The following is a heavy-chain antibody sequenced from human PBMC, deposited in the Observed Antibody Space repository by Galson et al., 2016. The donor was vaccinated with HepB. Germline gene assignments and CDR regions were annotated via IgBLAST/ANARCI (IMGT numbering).Heavy chain of an antibody. Sequence: ETLSLTCTVSGGSISSGGYYWNWIRQPPGKGLEWIGEINHSGSTNYNPSLKSRVSMSVDTSKNQFSLKVISVSAADTAVYYCARGRIHRTTTLFGVAKGGVFDIWGQGTKVIVSS. D-gene: IGHD3-3*01. CDR2: INHSGST. CDR3: ARGRIHRTTTLFGVAKGGVFDI. CDR1: GGSISSGGYY. V-gene: IGHV4-39*07. J-gene: IGHJ3*02.